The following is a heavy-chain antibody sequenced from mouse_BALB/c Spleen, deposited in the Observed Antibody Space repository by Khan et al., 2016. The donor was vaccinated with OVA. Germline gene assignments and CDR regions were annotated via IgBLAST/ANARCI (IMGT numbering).Heavy chain of an antibody. J-gene: IGHJ3*01. CDR2: INPSTGYT. CDR3: ADHGSSSAWLAF. CDR1: GYTFTSYW. V-gene: IGHV1-7*01. Sequence: QVQLKESGAELAKPGASVKMSCKASGYTFTSYWMHWVKQRPGQGLEWIGYINPSTGYTEYTQRFKDKATLTADKSSSTAYMQLSSLTSEESADYYCADHGSSSAWLAFWGQGTLVTVSA. D-gene: IGHD1-1*01.